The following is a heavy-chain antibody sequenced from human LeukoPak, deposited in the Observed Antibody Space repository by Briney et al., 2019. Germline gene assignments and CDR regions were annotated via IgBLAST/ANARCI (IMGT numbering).Heavy chain of an antibody. CDR1: GGSISRTTYY. CDR2: IYYSGST. Sequence: NPSETLSLTCIVSGGSISRTTYYWGWIRRPPGKGLEWIGSIYYSGSTYYNPSLKSRATVSVDTSKNQFSLIRNSTAGLDSASYYCVRGSTLRHYQYWGQGTLVTVSS. CDR3: VRGSTLRHYQY. J-gene: IGHJ4*02. D-gene: IGHD3-16*01. V-gene: IGHV4-39*01.